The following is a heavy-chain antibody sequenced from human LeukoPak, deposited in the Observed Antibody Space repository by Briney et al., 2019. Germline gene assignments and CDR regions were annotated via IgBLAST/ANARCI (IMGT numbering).Heavy chain of an antibody. Sequence: ASVKVSCKASGGTFSSYAISWVRQAPGQGLEWMGGIIPIFGTANYAQKFQGRVTITTDESTSTAYMELSSLRSEDTAVYYCARHLVVVPAVINYMDVWGKGTTVTVS. V-gene: IGHV1-69*05. D-gene: IGHD2-2*02. CDR2: IIPIFGTA. CDR1: GGTFSSYA. J-gene: IGHJ6*03. CDR3: ARHLVVVPAVINYMDV.